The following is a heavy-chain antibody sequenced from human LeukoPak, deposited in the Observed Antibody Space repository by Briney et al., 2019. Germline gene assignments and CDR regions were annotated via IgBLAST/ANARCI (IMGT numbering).Heavy chain of an antibody. CDR2: INSDGSST. CDR1: KFTFSSYW. Sequence: GGSLRLSCAASKFTFSSYWMHWVRHAPGKGLVWVSRINSDGSSTSYTDSVKGRFTISGDNAKNTLYLQMNSLRADDTAVYYCARAYGMDVWGQGTTVTVSS. CDR3: ARAYGMDV. V-gene: IGHV3-74*01. J-gene: IGHJ6*02.